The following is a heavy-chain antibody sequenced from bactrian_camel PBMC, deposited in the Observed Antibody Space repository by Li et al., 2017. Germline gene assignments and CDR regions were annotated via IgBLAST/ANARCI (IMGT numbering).Heavy chain of an antibody. J-gene: IGHJ4*01. CDR1: GFTFSNYD. Sequence: VQLVESGGGLVQPGGSLRLSCVVSGFTFSNYDMSWVRQAPGKGLEWVSRINDGGGRTYYADSVQGRFTISRDRAKNTVYLEMNALKPGDTATYYCAAVCVGTCSGGYCYGRYNHWGQGTQVTVS. D-gene: IGHD2*01. V-gene: IGHV3S40*01. CDR2: INDGGGRT. CDR3: AAVCVGTCSGGYCYGRYNH.